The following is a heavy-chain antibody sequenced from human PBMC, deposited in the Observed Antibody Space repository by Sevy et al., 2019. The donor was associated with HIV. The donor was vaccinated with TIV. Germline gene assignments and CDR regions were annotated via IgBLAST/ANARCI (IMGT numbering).Heavy chain of an antibody. D-gene: IGHD3-22*01. CDR3: ATTKDYYESYGSPFDY. Sequence: ASVKVSCKVSGSTLSRLSMHWVRQVPGKGLEWMGSFDPEDGETIYVRKFQGRVSMTEDTSTDTAYMELSSLRSEDTAVYYCATTKDYYESYGSPFDYWGQGTLVTVSS. CDR1: GSTLSRLS. J-gene: IGHJ4*02. CDR2: FDPEDGET. V-gene: IGHV1-24*01.